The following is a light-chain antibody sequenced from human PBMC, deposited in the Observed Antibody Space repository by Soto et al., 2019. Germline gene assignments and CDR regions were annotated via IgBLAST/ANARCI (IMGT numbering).Light chain of an antibody. CDR2: EVI. J-gene: IGLJ3*02. Sequence: QSVLTQPASVSGSPGQSITISCTGTSSDVGDYNFVSWYQQHAGKAPQLMIYEVINRPSGVSNRFSGSKSGNTASLTISGLKTEDEADYYCSSYTSGNTWVFGGGTKLTVL. CDR3: SSYTSGNTWV. V-gene: IGLV2-14*01. CDR1: SSDVGDYNF.